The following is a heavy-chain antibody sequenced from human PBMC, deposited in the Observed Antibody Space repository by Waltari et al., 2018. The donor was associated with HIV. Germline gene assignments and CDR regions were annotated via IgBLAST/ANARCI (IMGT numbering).Heavy chain of an antibody. V-gene: IGHV3-53*01. CDR3: ERVYSYGYFDY. J-gene: IGHJ4*02. D-gene: IGHD5-18*01. CDR2: IYNAGST. Sequence: EVQLVESGGGLIQPGGSLRLSCAASGFTVSSSFISWVRQAPGKGLEWVSVIYNAGSTYDAESVRGRFTISRDTSKNTVSLQMKSLRADDTAVYYCERVYSYGYFDYWGQGTLVTVSS. CDR1: GFTVSSSF.